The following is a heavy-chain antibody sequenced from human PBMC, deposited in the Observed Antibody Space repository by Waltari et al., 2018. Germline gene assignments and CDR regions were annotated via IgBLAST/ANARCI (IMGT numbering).Heavy chain of an antibody. D-gene: IGHD1-7*01. V-gene: IGHV4-38-2*02. CDR3: AREEGGVNWNYGTIDY. CDR2: IYHSGRT. CDR1: GYSISSGYY. J-gene: IGHJ4*02. Sequence: QVQLQESGPGLVKPSETLSLTCAVSGYSISSGYYWGWIRQPPGKGLEWIGSIYHSGRTDYNPSLKSRVTISVDTSKNQFSLKLSSVTAADTAVYYCAREEGGVNWNYGTIDYWGQGTLVTVSS.